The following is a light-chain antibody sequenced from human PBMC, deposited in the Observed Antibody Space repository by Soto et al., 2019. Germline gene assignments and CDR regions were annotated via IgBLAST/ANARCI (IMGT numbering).Light chain of an antibody. CDR3: QQYSSSSPT. CDR1: QSISSW. J-gene: IGKJ2*01. Sequence: DIQMTQSPSTLSASVGDRVTITCRASQSISSWLAWYQQKPGKAPKLLIYGASSVEGGVPSRFSGSGSVTEFTRTIDSLQHDDFATYYSQQYSSSSPTFGQGTKLE. V-gene: IGKV1-5*01. CDR2: GAS.